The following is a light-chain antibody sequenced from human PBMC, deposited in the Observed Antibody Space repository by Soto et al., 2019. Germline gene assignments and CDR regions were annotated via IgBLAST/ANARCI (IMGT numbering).Light chain of an antibody. CDR3: SSYTSTTTPWV. Sequence: QPVLTQPASVSGSPGQSITISCTGTSSDVGGFNYVSWYQHYPGEAPKLIIYEASKRPSGVSNRFSGSKSGYTASLTISGLQAEDEADYYCSSYTSTTTPWVFGGGTKLTVL. CDR2: EAS. CDR1: SSDVGGFNY. J-gene: IGLJ3*02. V-gene: IGLV2-14*01.